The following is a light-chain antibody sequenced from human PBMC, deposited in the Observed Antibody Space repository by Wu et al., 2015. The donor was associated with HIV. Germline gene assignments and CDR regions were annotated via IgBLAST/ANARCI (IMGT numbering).Light chain of an antibody. V-gene: IGKV1-9*01. CDR2: TAS. J-gene: IGKJ1*01. CDR3: QQYNSYSKT. CDR1: QDINRY. Sequence: DIQMTQSPSFLSASVGDRVTITCRASQDINRYLAWYQQKPAKAPALLIYTASTLHSGVPSRFSGSGSGTEFTLTISSLQPDDFATYYCQQYNSYSKTFGQGTKVEIK.